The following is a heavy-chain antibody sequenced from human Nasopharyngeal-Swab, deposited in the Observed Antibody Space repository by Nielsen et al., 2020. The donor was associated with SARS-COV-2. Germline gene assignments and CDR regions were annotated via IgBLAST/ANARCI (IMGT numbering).Heavy chain of an antibody. CDR3: AKDDDSSGYHFDY. Sequence: ESLKISCAASGFPFSSYAMSWVRQAPGKGLEWVSAISGSGGSTYYADSVKGRFTISRDNSKNTLYLPMNSLRAEDTAVYYCAKDDDSSGYHFDYWGQGTLVTVSS. J-gene: IGHJ4*02. D-gene: IGHD3-22*01. CDR1: GFPFSSYA. V-gene: IGHV3-23*01. CDR2: ISGSGGST.